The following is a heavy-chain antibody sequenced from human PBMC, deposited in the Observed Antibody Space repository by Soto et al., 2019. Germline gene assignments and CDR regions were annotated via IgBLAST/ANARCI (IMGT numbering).Heavy chain of an antibody. J-gene: IGHJ4*02. CDR3: AKRARDVYNSPIDY. Sequence: EVRLLESGGGSVQSGGSLRLSCLVSGVRFSDYAMNWVRQAPGKGLEWVSGISGSGGRTDYADSVKGRFTISRDNSKNTHDIQMNSLTAEDTAIYYCAKRARDVYNSPIDYWGQGTLVTVSS. D-gene: IGHD1-1*01. CDR2: ISGSGGRT. V-gene: IGHV3-23*01. CDR1: GVRFSDYA.